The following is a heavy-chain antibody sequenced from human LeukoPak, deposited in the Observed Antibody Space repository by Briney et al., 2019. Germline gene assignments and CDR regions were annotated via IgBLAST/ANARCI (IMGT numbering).Heavy chain of an antibody. CDR2: INPSGSST. V-gene: IGHV1-46*01. CDR1: GYTFSSYY. CDR3: ARDPFATVTSVDY. D-gene: IGHD4-17*01. Sequence: ASVKVSCKASGYTFSSYYMLWVRQSPGQGLEWMDIINPSGSSTSYAQKFQGRVTMTRATSRSTVYRKLCSLRSEDTAVYYCARDPFATVTSVDYWGQGTLVTVSS. J-gene: IGHJ4*02.